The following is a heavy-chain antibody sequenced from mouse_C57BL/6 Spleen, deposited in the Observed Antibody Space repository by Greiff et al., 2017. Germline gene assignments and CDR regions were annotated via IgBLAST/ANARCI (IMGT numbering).Heavy chain of an antibody. CDR3: ARAVYYGSSYGYFDV. V-gene: IGHV1-72*01. D-gene: IGHD1-1*01. J-gene: IGHJ1*03. CDR2: IDPNSGGT. CDR1: GYTFTSYW. Sequence: VQLQQPGAELVKPGASVKLSCKASGYTFTSYWMHWVKQRPGRGLEWIGRIDPNSGGTKYNEKFKSKATLTVDKPSSTAYMQRSSLTSEDSAVYYCARAVYYGSSYGYFDVWGTGTTVTVSS.